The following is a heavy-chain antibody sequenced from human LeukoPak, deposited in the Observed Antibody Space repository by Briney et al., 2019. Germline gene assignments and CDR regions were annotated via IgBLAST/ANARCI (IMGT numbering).Heavy chain of an antibody. CDR1: GGSISSSRDY. D-gene: IGHD6-19*01. Sequence: PSETLSLTCTVSGGSISSSRDYWGWIRQPPGKGLEWIGSIYYSGSTYYNPSLKSRVTTSVDTSKNQFSLKLSSVTAADTAVCYCARHVEIAVAGPIDYWGQGTLITVSS. V-gene: IGHV4-39*01. CDR3: ARHVEIAVAGPIDY. CDR2: IYYSGST. J-gene: IGHJ4*02.